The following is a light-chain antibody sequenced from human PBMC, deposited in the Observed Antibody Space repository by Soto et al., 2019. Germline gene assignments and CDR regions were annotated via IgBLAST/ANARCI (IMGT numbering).Light chain of an antibody. CDR2: DNN. CDR1: SSNIGNNY. Sequence: QSLLTQSPSVSAAPGQKVTISCSGSSSNIGNNYVSWYQQLPETAPKLLIYDNNKRPSGIPDRFSGSKSGTSATLGITGLQTGDEADYYCGTWDSSLSAVVFGGGTKLTVL. V-gene: IGLV1-51*01. CDR3: GTWDSSLSAVV. J-gene: IGLJ2*01.